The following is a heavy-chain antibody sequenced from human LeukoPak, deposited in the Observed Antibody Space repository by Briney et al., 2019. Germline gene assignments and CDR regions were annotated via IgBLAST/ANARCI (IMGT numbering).Heavy chain of an antibody. CDR2: ISYDGSNK. D-gene: IGHD5-12*01. Sequence: GGSLRLSCAASGFTFSTYWMSWVRQAPGKGLEWVAVISYDGSNKYYADSVKGRFTISRDNSKNTLYLQMNSLRAEDTAVYYCAKTIYSGYDLPFDYWGQGTLVTVSS. V-gene: IGHV3-30*18. CDR3: AKTIYSGYDLPFDY. CDR1: GFTFSTYW. J-gene: IGHJ4*02.